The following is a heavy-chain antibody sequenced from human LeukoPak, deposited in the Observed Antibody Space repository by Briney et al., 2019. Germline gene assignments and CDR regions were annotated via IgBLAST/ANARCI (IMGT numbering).Heavy chain of an antibody. CDR3: VRPKHSSTSWLHYGMDV. J-gene: IGHJ6*02. D-gene: IGHD2-2*01. Sequence: GGSLRLSCAASGFTVSSNYLSWVRQAPGKGLEWVSLIYSDGSTYYADSVRGRFTISRDNSKNTVYLQMNSLRAEDAAVFYCVRPKHSSTSWLHYGMDVWGRGTTVTVSS. CDR1: GFTVSSNY. CDR2: IYSDGST. V-gene: IGHV3-66*04.